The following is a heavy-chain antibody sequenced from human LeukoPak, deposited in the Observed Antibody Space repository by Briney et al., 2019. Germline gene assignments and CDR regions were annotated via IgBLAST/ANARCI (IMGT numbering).Heavy chain of an antibody. J-gene: IGHJ3*02. Sequence: SETLSLTCTVSGGSISSQYWSWIRQPPGKGLEWIGYSYYTGSTNYNPSLKSRITISVDTSKNQFSLKLSSLTAADTAVYYCARLERRQEAFDIWGQGTMVTVSS. CDR1: GGSISSQY. CDR3: ARLERRQEAFDI. V-gene: IGHV4-59*08. CDR2: SYYTGST. D-gene: IGHD1-1*01.